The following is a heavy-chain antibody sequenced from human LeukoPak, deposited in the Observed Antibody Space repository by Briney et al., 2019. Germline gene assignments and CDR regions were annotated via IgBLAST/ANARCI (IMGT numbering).Heavy chain of an antibody. CDR1: GFSFNTYW. J-gene: IGHJ4*02. D-gene: IGHD3-9*01. CDR3: ARANYHNT. CDR2: ISGDGSNT. V-gene: IGHV3-74*01. Sequence: GGSLRLSCVASGFSFNTYWMHWVRQAPGKGLVWVSRISGDGSNTTYADSVKGRFTISRDNAKNTVYLQMNSLRAEDTAVYYCARANYHNTWGQGTLVTVSS.